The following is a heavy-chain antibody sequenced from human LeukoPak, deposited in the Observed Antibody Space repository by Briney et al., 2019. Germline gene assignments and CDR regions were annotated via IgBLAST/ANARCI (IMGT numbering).Heavy chain of an antibody. D-gene: IGHD6-19*01. V-gene: IGHV3-23*01. J-gene: IGHJ4*02. CDR2: ISPSGSIS. CDR3: ARVQGGGYRTADY. CDR1: GFTFSSHG. Sequence: PGGSLRLSCAASGFTFSSHGINWVRQAPGKGLEWVSGISPSGSISYYADSVKGRFTISRDNSKNTLFLQMNSLRSEDTAMYYCARVQGGGYRTADYWGQGTLVTVSS.